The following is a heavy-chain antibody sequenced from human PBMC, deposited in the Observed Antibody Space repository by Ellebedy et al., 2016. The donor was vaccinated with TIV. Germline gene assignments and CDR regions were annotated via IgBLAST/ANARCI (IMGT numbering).Heavy chain of an antibody. CDR1: GVSLKNRYYY. CDR2: VYFSGST. D-gene: IGHD5-12*01. Sequence: MPSETLSLTCTVSGVSLKNRYYYRGWVRQPPGQGLQWIGNVYFSGSTYENPSLKSRVAISMDTSQNQVSLHLRSVTAADTAVYFCARLPKGMEMWLVPNYFDSWGHGVPVAVSS. V-gene: IGHV4-39*01. J-gene: IGHJ4*01. CDR3: ARLPKGMEMWLVPNYFDS.